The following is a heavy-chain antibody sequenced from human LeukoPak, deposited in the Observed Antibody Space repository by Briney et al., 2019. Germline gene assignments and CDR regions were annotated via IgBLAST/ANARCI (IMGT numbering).Heavy chain of an antibody. CDR1: GYTFNAYG. Sequence: ASVKVSCKASGYTFNAYGMHWVRQAPGQGLQWMGWINPDSGGTNYAQKFRGRVTISRDTSISTAYMELSSLRSDDTAVYYCTRGTVTGAFDMWGQGTMVTVSS. CDR2: INPDSGGT. J-gene: IGHJ3*02. V-gene: IGHV1-2*02. CDR3: TRGTVTGAFDM. D-gene: IGHD2-21*02.